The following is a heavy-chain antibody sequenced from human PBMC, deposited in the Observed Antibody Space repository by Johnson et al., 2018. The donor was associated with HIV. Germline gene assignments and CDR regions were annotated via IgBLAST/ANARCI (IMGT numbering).Heavy chain of an antibody. D-gene: IGHD5-24*01. CDR1: GFTFSSYA. Sequence: QVQLVESGGGLVQPGGSLRLSCAASGFTFSSYAMHWVRQAPGKGLEWVAVISYDGSNKYYADSVKGRFTISRDNSKNTLYLQMNSLRAEDTAVYYCARGRDGDNADAFDIWGQGTMVTVSS. V-gene: IGHV3-30*14. J-gene: IGHJ3*02. CDR2: ISYDGSNK. CDR3: ARGRDGDNADAFDI.